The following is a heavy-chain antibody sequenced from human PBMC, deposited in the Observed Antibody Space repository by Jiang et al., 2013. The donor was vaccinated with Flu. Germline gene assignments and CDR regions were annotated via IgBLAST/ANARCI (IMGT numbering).Heavy chain of an antibody. D-gene: IGHD3-22*01. Sequence: PGSSVKVSCKASGGTFNNHAVSWVRQTPGHGLEWMGGVIPMFGAANYAQKFQGRVTMTADRSTSTAYMELSSLRSEDTAIYYCATPSTMTTGIGLNYYMDVWGQGTTVTVSS. J-gene: IGHJ6*02. CDR2: VIPMFGAA. V-gene: IGHV1-69*06. CDR1: GGTFNNHA. CDR3: ATPSTMTTGIGLNYYMDV.